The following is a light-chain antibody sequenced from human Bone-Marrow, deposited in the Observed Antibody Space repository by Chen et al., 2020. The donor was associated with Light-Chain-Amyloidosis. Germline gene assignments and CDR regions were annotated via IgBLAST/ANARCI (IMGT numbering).Light chain of an antibody. CDR2: AAS. Sequence: QMNQPPSSVSPSVGDRVTITGRASQGIGSWLAWYQQKPGKAPKALMYAASSLESGVPSRFSGSGSGTDFTLIISGLQPEDFATYFCQQTMAFPWTFGQGTKVEI. CDR3: QQTMAFPWT. CDR1: QGIGSW. J-gene: IGKJ1*01. V-gene: IGKV1-12*02.